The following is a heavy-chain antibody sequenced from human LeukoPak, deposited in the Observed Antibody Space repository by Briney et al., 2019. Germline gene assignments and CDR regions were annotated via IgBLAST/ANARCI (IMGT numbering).Heavy chain of an antibody. CDR3: ARAEDCSSTSCSHGYYGMDV. CDR2: INSDGSST. CDR1: GFTFSTYW. V-gene: IGHV3-74*01. J-gene: IGHJ6*02. Sequence: GGSLRLSCAASGFTFSTYWMHWVRQAPKKGLVWVSRINSDGSSTDYADSVKGRFTISRDNAKNTLYLQMNSLRAEDTAVYYCARAEDCSSTSCSHGYYGMDVWGQGTTVTVSS. D-gene: IGHD2-2*01.